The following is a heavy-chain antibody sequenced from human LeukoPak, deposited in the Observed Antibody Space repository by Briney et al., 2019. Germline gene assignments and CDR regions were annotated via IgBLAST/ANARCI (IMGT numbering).Heavy chain of an antibody. CDR3: AKETGSAVGSTDFDY. V-gene: IGHV3-30*18. Sequence: GGSLRLSCAASGFIFSDYGMHWVRQAPGKGLEWVAVISYDGSNKYYADSVKGRFTISRDNSKKTLYLQMNSPRVEDTAVYYCAKETGSAVGSTDFDYWGQGTLVTVSS. CDR2: ISYDGSNK. D-gene: IGHD4-17*01. CDR1: GFIFSDYG. J-gene: IGHJ4*02.